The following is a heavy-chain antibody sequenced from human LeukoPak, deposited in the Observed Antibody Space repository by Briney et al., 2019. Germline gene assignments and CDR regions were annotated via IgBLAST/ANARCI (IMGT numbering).Heavy chain of an antibody. CDR3: ARSVGLYDNSNYYSDDFDY. CDR1: GGSISSYY. D-gene: IGHD3-22*01. J-gene: IGHJ4*02. V-gene: IGHV4-59*01. CDR2: IYYSGST. Sequence: PSETLSLICTVSGGSISSYYWSWIRQPPGKGLEWIGYIYYSGSTNYNPSLKSRVTFSLDTSKKQFSLKLSSVTAADTAVYYCARSVGLYDNSNYYSDDFDYWGQGTLVTVPS.